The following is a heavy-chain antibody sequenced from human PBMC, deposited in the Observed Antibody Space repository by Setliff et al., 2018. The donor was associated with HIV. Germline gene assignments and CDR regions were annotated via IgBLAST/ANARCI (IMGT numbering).Heavy chain of an antibody. J-gene: IGHJ4*02. Sequence: ASETLSLTCTVSSDSIRFYYWTWIRQPPGKGLEWIGNIYYTGSTNYNPSLKSRITISIDTSKSQFSLKLTSVAAADTAVYYCARDSGGYNYGFAVGSFDYWGQGALVTVSS. CDR2: IYYTGST. CDR1: SDSIRFYY. D-gene: IGHD5-18*01. CDR3: ARDSGGYNYGFAVGSFDY. V-gene: IGHV4-59*01.